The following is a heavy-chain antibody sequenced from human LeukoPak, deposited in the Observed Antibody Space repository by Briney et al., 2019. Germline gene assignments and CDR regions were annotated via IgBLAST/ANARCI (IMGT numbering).Heavy chain of an antibody. V-gene: IGHV1-8*01. D-gene: IGHD3-10*01. CDR2: MNPNSGNT. J-gene: IGHJ4*02. CDR1: GYTFTSYD. Sequence: GASVKVSCKASGYTFTSYDINWARQATGQGLEWMGWMNPNSGNTGYAQKFQGRVTMTRNTSISTAYMELSSLRSEDTAVYYCARGDRITMVRGVYDIDYWGQGTLVTVSS. CDR3: ARGDRITMVRGVYDIDY.